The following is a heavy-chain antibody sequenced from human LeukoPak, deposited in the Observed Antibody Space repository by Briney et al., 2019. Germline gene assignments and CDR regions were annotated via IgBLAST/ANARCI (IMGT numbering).Heavy chain of an antibody. CDR2: ISGSGSST. CDR3: AKDRWGSGGSGGGDY. Sequence: PGGSLRLSCAASGFTFSNYGMTWVRQAPGKGLEWVSTISGSGSSTYYADSVKGRFTLSRDNSKNTVSLQMNSLRVEDTAVYYCAKDRWGSGGSGGGDYWGQGTLVTVSS. CDR1: GFTFSNYG. V-gene: IGHV3-23*01. J-gene: IGHJ4*02. D-gene: IGHD2-15*01.